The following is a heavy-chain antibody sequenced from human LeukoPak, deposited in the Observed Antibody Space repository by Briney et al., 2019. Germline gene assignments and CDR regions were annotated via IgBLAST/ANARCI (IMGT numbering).Heavy chain of an antibody. Sequence: PGGSLRLSCAASGFTFSDYYMSWIRQAPGRGLEWVSYISWDSSYTSYADSVKGRFTLSRDNAENSVHLQMISLRAEDTAVYYCATKYSAGWLFDYWGQGTLVTVSS. CDR2: ISWDSSYT. J-gene: IGHJ4*02. CDR1: GFTFSDYY. CDR3: ATKYSAGWLFDY. D-gene: IGHD5-12*01. V-gene: IGHV3-11*06.